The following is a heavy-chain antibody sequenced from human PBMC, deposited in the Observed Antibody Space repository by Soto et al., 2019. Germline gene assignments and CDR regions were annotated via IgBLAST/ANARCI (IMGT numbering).Heavy chain of an antibody. CDR1: GGSFSGDY. CDR2: INHSGST. V-gene: IGHV4-34*01. CDR3: ATRRPIYCRSGVCYRFYFDY. D-gene: IGHD2-15*01. J-gene: IGHJ4*02. Sequence: QVQLQQWGAGLVKPSETLSLTCAVYGGSFSGDYWSWMRQPPGKGLEWIGEINHSGSTNYNPSLRSRVSISIDTSKNQFSLQLSPVTAADTAVYYCATRRPIYCRSGVCYRFYFDYWGQGTLVTVSS.